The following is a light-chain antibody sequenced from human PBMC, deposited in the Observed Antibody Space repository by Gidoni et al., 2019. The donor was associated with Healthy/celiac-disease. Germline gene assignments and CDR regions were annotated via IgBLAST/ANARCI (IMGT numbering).Light chain of an antibody. CDR2: DAS. Sequence: DIQMTQSPSSLSASVGDRVTITCQASQDISNYLNWYQQKPGKAPKLLIYDASNLETGVPSRFSGSGSGTDFTFTISSLQPEDIATYYCQQYDNLPVTFXPXTKVDI. CDR3: QQYDNLPVT. V-gene: IGKV1-33*01. J-gene: IGKJ3*01. CDR1: QDISNY.